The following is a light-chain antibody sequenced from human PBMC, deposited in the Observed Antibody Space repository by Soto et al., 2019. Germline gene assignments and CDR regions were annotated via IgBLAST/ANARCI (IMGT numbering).Light chain of an antibody. Sequence: EILLTQSPGTLSLSPGERATLSCRASQSVSNNYLAWYQQKPGQAPRLLIYGASNRATGIPKRFSGSGSGTDLTITISSLKPEDVATYYCQKYNSDPLTFGGGTKVDIK. V-gene: IGKV3-20*01. CDR1: QSVSNNY. J-gene: IGKJ4*01. CDR3: QKYNSDPLT. CDR2: GAS.